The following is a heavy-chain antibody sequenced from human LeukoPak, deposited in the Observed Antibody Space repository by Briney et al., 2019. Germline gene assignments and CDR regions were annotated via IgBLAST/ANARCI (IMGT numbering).Heavy chain of an antibody. J-gene: IGHJ4*02. CDR2: INPNGGGT. V-gene: IGHV1-2*06. Sequence: ASVKVSCKASGYTFTDHFIHWVRQAPGQGLEWMGLINPNGGGTDDAQNFQGRVTMTRDTSISTAYMELSRLTSDDTAVYYCARDLPSTSNWELDYWGQGTLVTVSS. CDR1: GYTFTDHF. D-gene: IGHD7-27*01. CDR3: ARDLPSTSNWELDY.